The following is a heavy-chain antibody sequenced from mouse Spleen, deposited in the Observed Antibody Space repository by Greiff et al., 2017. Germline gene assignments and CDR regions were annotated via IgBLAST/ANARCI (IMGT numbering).Heavy chain of an antibody. CDR1: GFTFSSYA. CDR2: ISSGGGNT. V-gene: IGHV5-9-3*01. Sequence: EVQLVESGGGLVKLGGSLKLSCAASGFTFSSYAMSWVRQTPEKRLEWVATISSGGGNTYYPDSVKGRFTISRDNAKNTLYLQMSSLKSEDTAMYYCARRGFYWYFDVWGAGTTVTVSS. CDR3: ARRGFYWYFDV. J-gene: IGHJ1*01.